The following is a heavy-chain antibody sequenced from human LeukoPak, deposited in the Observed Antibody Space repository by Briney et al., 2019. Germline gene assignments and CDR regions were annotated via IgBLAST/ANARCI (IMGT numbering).Heavy chain of an antibody. CDR2: TYDKSNWYN. CDR3: VRGWLQSGFDY. D-gene: IGHD5-24*01. J-gene: IGHJ4*02. CDR1: GDSVSTNSGG. Sequence: SQTLSLTCAISGDSVSTNSGGWNWIRQSPSRGLEWLGRTYDKSNWYNDYAVSVKSRITINPDTSKNQFSLQLNSVTPEDTAVYYCVRGWLQSGFDYWGQGTLVTVSS. V-gene: IGHV6-1*01.